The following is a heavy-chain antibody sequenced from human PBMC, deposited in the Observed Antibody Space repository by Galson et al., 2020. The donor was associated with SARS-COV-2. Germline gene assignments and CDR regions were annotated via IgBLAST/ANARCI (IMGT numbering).Heavy chain of an antibody. J-gene: IGHJ4*02. D-gene: IGHD1-26*01. CDR3: ARERSYWDPFDY. V-gene: IGHV3-30*04. CDR1: GFTFSSYA. CDR2: ISYDGSNK. Sequence: GESLKISCAASGFTFSSYAMHWVRQAPGKGLEWVAVISYDGSNKYYADSVKGRFTISRDNSKNTLYLQMNSLRAEDTAVYYCARERSYWDPFDYWGQGTLVTFSS.